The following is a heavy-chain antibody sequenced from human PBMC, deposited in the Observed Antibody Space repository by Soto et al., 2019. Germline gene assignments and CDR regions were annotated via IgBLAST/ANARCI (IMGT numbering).Heavy chain of an antibody. J-gene: IGHJ4*02. CDR2: ISYDGSNK. CDR1: GFTFSSYG. CDR3: AKVQDILTGYYDY. Sequence: GGSLRLSCAASGFTFSSYGMHWVRQAPGKGLEWVAVISYDGSNKYYADSVKGRFTISRDNSKNTLYLQMNSLRAEDTAVYYCAKVQDILTGYYDYWGQGTLVTVSS. D-gene: IGHD3-9*01. V-gene: IGHV3-30*18.